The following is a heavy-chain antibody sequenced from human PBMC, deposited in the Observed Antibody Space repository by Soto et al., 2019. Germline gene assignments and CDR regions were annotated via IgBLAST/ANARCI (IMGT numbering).Heavy chain of an antibody. CDR1: GYTFTSYG. V-gene: IGHV1-18*04. J-gene: IGHJ4*02. Sequence: ASVKVSCKASGYTFTSYGISWVRQAPGQGLEWMGWISAYNGNTNYAQKLQGRVTMTTDTSTSTAYMELRSLRSDDTAVYYCARESDVDTAMVNDYWGQGTLVTVSS. CDR3: ARESDVDTAMVNDY. D-gene: IGHD5-18*01. CDR2: ISAYNGNT.